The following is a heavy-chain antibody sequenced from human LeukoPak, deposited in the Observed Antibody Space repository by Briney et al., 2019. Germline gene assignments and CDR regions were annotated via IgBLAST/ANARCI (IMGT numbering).Heavy chain of an antibody. D-gene: IGHD6-19*01. Sequence: ASVKVSCKASGYTFTSYGISWVRQAPGQGLEWMGWISTYNGNTHNAQKLQGRATMTTDTSTSTAYMELRSLRSDDTAVYYCARSSLAVAGSVFDYWGQGTLVTVSS. CDR3: ARSSLAVAGSVFDY. CDR1: GYTFTSYG. CDR2: ISTYNGNT. J-gene: IGHJ4*02. V-gene: IGHV1-18*01.